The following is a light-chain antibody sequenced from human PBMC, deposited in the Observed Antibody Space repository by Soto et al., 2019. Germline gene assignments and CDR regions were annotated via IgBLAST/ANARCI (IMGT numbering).Light chain of an antibody. CDR3: QQYRSWPRT. CDR2: GAS. Sequence: EIVLTQPPATLSVSPGERVILSCRASQSVDISLAWYQQKPGQAPRLLIYGASTRATDMPGTFSGRGSGTEFTLTITSLRPEDFGVYYCQQYRSWPRTFGQGTKVDI. J-gene: IGKJ1*01. CDR1: QSVDIS. V-gene: IGKV3-15*01.